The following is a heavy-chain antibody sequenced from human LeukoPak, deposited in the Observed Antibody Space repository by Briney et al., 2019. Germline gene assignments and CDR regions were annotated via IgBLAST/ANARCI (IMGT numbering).Heavy chain of an antibody. J-gene: IGHJ4*02. CDR3: SRDIATTPVY. Sequence: GGSLRLSCAASGFTFSHYWMHWVRQAPGKGLVWLSRVSNDGTDTTYADPVKGRFTISRDNAKNTVYLQLNSLGVEDTAVYYCSRDIATTPVYWGQGTLVTVSS. CDR2: VSNDGTDT. V-gene: IGHV3-74*01. CDR1: GFTFSHYW. D-gene: IGHD2-15*01.